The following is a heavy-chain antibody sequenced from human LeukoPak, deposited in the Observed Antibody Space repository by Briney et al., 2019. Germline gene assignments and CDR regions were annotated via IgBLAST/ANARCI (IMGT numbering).Heavy chain of an antibody. Sequence: GRSLRLSCAASGFTFSSYAMSWVRQAPGKGLEWVSAISGGSTYYADFVKGRFTISRDNSKNTLYLQMNSLRAEDTAVYYCASGSITMIVYYFDYWGQGTLVTVSS. J-gene: IGHJ4*02. V-gene: IGHV3-23*01. CDR3: ASGSITMIVYYFDY. CDR2: ISGGST. CDR1: GFTFSSYA. D-gene: IGHD3-22*01.